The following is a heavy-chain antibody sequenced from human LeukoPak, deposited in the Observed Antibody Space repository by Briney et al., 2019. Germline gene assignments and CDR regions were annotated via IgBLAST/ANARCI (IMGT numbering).Heavy chain of an antibody. J-gene: IGHJ6*02. V-gene: IGHV4-34*01. D-gene: IGHD3-16*01. CDR1: GGSFSGYY. CDR2: INHSGST. Sequence: SETLSLTCAVYGGSFSGYYWSWIRQPPGKGLEWIGEINHSGSTNYNPSLKSRVTISVDTSKNQFSPKLSSVTAADTAVYYCARDGLGGLYYYGMDVWAKGPRSPSP. CDR3: ARDGLGGLYYYGMDV.